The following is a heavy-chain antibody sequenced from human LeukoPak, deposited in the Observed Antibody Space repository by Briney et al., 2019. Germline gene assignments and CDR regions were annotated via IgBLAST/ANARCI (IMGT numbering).Heavy chain of an antibody. D-gene: IGHD2-2*01. J-gene: IGHJ3*02. Sequence: GSLRLSCAASGFTFSSYGMRWVRQAPGKGLEWVAFIRYDGSNKYYADSVKGRFTISRDNSKNTLYLQMNSLRAEDTAVYYCAKDLGVVVPAAQGAFDIWGQGTMVTVSS. CDR1: GFTFSSYG. V-gene: IGHV3-30*02. CDR3: AKDLGVVVPAAQGAFDI. CDR2: IRYDGSNK.